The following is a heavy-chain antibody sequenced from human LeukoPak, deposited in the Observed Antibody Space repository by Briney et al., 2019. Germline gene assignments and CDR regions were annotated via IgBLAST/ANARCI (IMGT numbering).Heavy chain of an antibody. V-gene: IGHV3-53*01. CDR3: AGDTHSSSWYDH. D-gene: IGHD6-19*01. CDR2: IYSDGNT. J-gene: IGHJ5*02. CDR1: GFTVSSIY. Sequence: GGSLRLSCAVSGFTVSSIYMSWVRQAPGKGLEWVSFIYSDGNTYYADSVKGRFTLSRDSSRNTLYLQMNSLRVDDTSVYYCAGDTHSSSWYDHWGQGTLVTVSS.